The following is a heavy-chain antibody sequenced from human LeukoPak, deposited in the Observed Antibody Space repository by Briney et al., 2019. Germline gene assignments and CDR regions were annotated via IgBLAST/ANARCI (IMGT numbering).Heavy chain of an antibody. CDR3: GGLKSSGYLIDH. V-gene: IGHV3-53*01. CDR1: GFIVSSNY. D-gene: IGHD3-22*01. CDR2: IYSGGNT. Sequence: PGGSLRLSCAASGFIVSSNYMSWVRQAPGKGLEWASVIYSGGNTYYADSVKGRFTISRDNSKNTLYLQMDSLRVDDTAVYYCGGLKSSGYLIDHWGQGTLVTVSS. J-gene: IGHJ4*02.